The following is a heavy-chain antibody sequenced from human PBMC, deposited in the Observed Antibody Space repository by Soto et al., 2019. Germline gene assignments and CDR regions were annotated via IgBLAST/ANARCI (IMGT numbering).Heavy chain of an antibody. CDR1: GFSLSTSGVG. V-gene: IGHV2-5*02. CDR2: IYWDDDK. J-gene: IGHJ4*02. D-gene: IGHD1-7*01. Sequence: QITLKDSGPTLVKPTETLTLTCTFSGFSLSTSGVGVGWVRQPPGKALEWLPFIYWDDDKRSSPSLRSRLTITKDTSKNQVVLTMTNMAPVDTATYFCAHRRIGGSQWNYGELDYWGQGTLVTVSS. CDR3: AHRRIGGSQWNYGELDY.